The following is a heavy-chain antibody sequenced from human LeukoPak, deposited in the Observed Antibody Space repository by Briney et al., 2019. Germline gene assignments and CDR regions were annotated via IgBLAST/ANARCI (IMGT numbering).Heavy chain of an antibody. Sequence: PSETLSLTCIVSGGSISSGDYYWSWIRQPPGKGLEWIGSIYYSGSTYYNPSLKSRVTISVDTSKNQFSLKLSSVTAADTAVYYCARGASSWVFDYWGQGTLVTVSS. CDR1: GGSISSGDYY. J-gene: IGHJ4*02. CDR3: ARGASSWVFDY. D-gene: IGHD6-6*01. V-gene: IGHV4-39*07. CDR2: IYYSGST.